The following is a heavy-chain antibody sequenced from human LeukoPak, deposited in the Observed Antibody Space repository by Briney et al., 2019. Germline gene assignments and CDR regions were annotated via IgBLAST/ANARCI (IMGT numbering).Heavy chain of an antibody. J-gene: IGHJ3*02. Sequence: GCCLRLSSAASTLTISIYAMSWRGQAPGTGLESVSGISGRGGPTYYADSVKGRFTISRDNSKNTLYLQMISLRAEDTAVYYCAKGTNLYGKGIYYNDAFDIWGKGTMVTVSS. CDR1: TLTISIYA. D-gene: IGHD3-10*01. V-gene: IGHV3-23*01. CDR3: AKGTNLYGKGIYYNDAFDI. CDR2: ISGRGGPT.